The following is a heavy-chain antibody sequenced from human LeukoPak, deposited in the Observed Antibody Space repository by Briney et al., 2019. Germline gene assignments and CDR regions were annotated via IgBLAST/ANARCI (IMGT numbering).Heavy chain of an antibody. D-gene: IGHD4-23*01. CDR3: ARDYLGGNPDAFDI. V-gene: IGHV4-39*07. J-gene: IGHJ3*02. Sequence: PSETLSLTCTVSGDSISSSSYYWGWIRQPPGKELEWIGSIYYSGSTYYDPSLNSRVTISVDTSKNQFSLKLSSVTAADTAVYYCARDYLGGNPDAFDIWGQGTMVTVSS. CDR1: GDSISSSSYY. CDR2: IYYSGST.